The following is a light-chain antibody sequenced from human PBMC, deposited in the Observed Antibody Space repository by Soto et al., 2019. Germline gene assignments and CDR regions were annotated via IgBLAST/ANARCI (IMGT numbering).Light chain of an antibody. Sequence: IQLTQSPSSLSASVGDRVTITCRASQGISSYLAWYQQKPGKAPKLLIYAASTLQSGVPSRFSGSGSGTDFTLTISSLQPEDFAVYYCHQYGSSPWTFGQGTKVDIK. CDR3: HQYGSSPWT. CDR1: QGISSY. CDR2: AAS. J-gene: IGKJ1*01. V-gene: IGKV1-9*01.